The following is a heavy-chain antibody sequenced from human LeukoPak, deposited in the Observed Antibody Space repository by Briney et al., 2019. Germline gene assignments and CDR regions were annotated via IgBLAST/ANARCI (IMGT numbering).Heavy chain of an antibody. CDR2: ISSSSSTI. V-gene: IGHV3-48*01. CDR3: ARELRRSVRIAGVDY. CDR1: GFTFSSYS. Sequence: GGSLRLSCAASGFTFSSYSMNWVRQAPGKGLEWVSYISSSSSTIYYADSVKGRFTISRDNAKNSLYLQMNSLRAEDTAVYYCARELRRSVRIAGVDYWGQGTLVTVSS. J-gene: IGHJ4*02. D-gene: IGHD6-13*01.